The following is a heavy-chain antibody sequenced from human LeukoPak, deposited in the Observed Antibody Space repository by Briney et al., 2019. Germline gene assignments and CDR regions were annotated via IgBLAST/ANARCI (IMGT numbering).Heavy chain of an antibody. CDR3: ARVYYDSSGYYYYFDY. CDR1: GGTFSSYA. J-gene: IGHJ4*02. D-gene: IGHD3-22*01. CDR2: IIPIFGTA. Sequence: GASVKVSCKASGGTFSSYAISWVRQAPGQGLEWMGGIIPIFGTANYAQKFQGRVTITTDESTSTAYMELSSLRSEDTAVYYCARVYYDSSGYYYYFDYWGQGTLVTDSS. V-gene: IGHV1-69*05.